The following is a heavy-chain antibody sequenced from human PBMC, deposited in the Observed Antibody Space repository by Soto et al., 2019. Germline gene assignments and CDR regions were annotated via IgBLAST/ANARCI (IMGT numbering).Heavy chain of an antibody. CDR2: IYYSGST. D-gene: IGHD1-26*01. J-gene: IGHJ4*02. Sequence: SETLSLTCTVSGGSISSYYWSWIRQPPGKGLEWIGYIYYSGSTNYNPSLKSRVTISVDTSKNQFSLKLSSVTAADTAVYYCAGAWENFDYWGQGPLVT. V-gene: IGHV4-59*01. CDR1: GGSISSYY. CDR3: AGAWENFDY.